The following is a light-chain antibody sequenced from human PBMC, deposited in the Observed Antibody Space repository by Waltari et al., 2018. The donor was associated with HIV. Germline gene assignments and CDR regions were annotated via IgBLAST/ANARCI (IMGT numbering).Light chain of an antibody. CDR2: EGS. Sequence: QSALTQPASVSGSPGQSIPISCTGTSSDVGSYNLVSCYQQHPGKDPKLMIYEGSKRPSGVSNLFSGSKSGSTASLTISGLQAEDEAGYYCCSYAGSSPVLFGGGTKLTVL. J-gene: IGLJ2*01. V-gene: IGLV2-23*01. CDR1: SSDVGSYNL. CDR3: CSYAGSSPVL.